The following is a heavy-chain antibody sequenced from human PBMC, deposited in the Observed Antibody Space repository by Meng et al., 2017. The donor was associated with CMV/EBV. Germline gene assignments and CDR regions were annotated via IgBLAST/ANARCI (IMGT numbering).Heavy chain of an antibody. V-gene: IGHV4-39*07. CDR1: GGSISSSSYY. CDR2: IYYSGST. CDR3: ARATVLMVYAENWFDP. D-gene: IGHD2-8*01. Sequence: QLQLQESGPGLVKPSETLSLTCTVSGGSISSSSYYWGWIRQPPGKGLEWIGSIYYSGSTYYNPSLKSRVTISVDTSKNQFSLKLSSVTAADTAVYYCARATVLMVYAENWFDPWGQGTLVTVSS. J-gene: IGHJ5*02.